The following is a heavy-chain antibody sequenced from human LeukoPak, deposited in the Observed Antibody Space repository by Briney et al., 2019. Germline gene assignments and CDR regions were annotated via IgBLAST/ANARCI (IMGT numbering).Heavy chain of an antibody. CDR3: ARQHDSYYYYYIDV. Sequence: SETLSLTCAVSGYSISNGYYWVWIRQPPGKGLEWIGSLYHSDTVYYNTALESGVSMSVDTSKNQFTLKLSFVTAADTAVYYCARQHDSYYYYYIDVWGSGTTVTVSS. CDR1: GYSISNGYY. CDR2: LYHSDTV. V-gene: IGHV4-38-2*01. J-gene: IGHJ6*03.